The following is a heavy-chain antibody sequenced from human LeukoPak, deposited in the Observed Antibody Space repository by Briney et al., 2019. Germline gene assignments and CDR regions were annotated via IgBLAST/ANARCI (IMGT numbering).Heavy chain of an antibody. J-gene: IGHJ4*02. CDR3: ARDNVMVAMRFDS. Sequence: ASVKVSCKASGFTFNNYHVRWVRQAPGQGPEWMGIIDPSGHGTTYAQRFQGRVTMTREASTSTVYMELSSLRSDDTAVYYCARDNVMVAMRFDSWGQGTLVTVSS. V-gene: IGHV1-46*02. D-gene: IGHD2-2*01. CDR2: IDPSGHGT. CDR1: GFTFNNYH.